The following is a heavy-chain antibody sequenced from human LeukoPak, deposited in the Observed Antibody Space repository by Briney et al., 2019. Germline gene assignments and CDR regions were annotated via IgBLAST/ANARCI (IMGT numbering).Heavy chain of an antibody. V-gene: IGHV3-48*03. Sequence: PGGSLRLSCAASGFTLSSYDINWVRQAPGKGLEWLSYISSSGATIHYADSVKGRFTISRDNARNSLYLQMNSLRAEDTAVYYCARIQQRLMATIDQWGQGTLVTVSS. CDR1: GFTLSSYD. CDR2: ISSSGATI. CDR3: ARIQQRLMATIDQ. D-gene: IGHD5-24*01. J-gene: IGHJ5*02.